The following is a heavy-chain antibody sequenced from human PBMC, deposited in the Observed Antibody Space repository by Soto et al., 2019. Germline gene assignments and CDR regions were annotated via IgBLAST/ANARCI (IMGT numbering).Heavy chain of an antibody. V-gene: IGHV4-4*07. J-gene: IGHJ4*02. D-gene: IGHD6-19*01. Sequence: SETLSLTCTVSGGSISSSRWSWIRQPAGKGLEWIGRLNTYGNTHYNPSLKSRVTVSVDTSRNQFFLTLRSVTAEDAAIYYCAKDAARTNGWYYFDYWGQGTLVTVSS. CDR1: GGSISSSR. CDR3: AKDAARTNGWYYFDY. CDR2: LNTYGNT.